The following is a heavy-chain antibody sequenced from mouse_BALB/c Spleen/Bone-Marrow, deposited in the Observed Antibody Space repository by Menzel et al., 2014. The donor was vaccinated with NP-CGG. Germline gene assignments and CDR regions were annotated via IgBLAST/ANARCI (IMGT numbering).Heavy chain of an antibody. CDR3: TRDNYEAIDY. CDR1: GYTFTNYW. Sequence: QVQLQQSGADLAKPGASMKMSCKASGYTFTNYWMHWVKQRPGQGLEWIGNINPSTGYTDYNQKFRDKATLTADKSSSTAYMQLSSLTSEDSAVYYCTRDNYEAIDYWGQGTSVTVSS. J-gene: IGHJ4*01. V-gene: IGHV1-7*01. CDR2: INPSTGYT. D-gene: IGHD1-3*01.